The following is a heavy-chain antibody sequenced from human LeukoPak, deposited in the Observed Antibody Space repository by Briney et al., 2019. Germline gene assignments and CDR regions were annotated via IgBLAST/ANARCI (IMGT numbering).Heavy chain of an antibody. V-gene: IGHV4-59*01. Sequence: PSETLSLTCTVSGDSISSYYWSWIRQPPGKGLEWIGYIYYSGSTNYNPSLKSRVTISVDTSKNQFSLKLSSVTAADTAVYYCARGSTVVTPELGFYFDYWGQGTLVTVSS. D-gene: IGHD4-23*01. CDR3: ARGSTVVTPELGFYFDY. J-gene: IGHJ4*02. CDR1: GDSISSYY. CDR2: IYYSGST.